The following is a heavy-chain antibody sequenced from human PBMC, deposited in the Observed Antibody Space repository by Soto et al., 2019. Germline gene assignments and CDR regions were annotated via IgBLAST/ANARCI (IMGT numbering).Heavy chain of an antibody. CDR2: IYYSGST. V-gene: IGHV4-31*03. Sequence: QVQLQESGPGLVKPSQTLSLTCTVSGGSISSGGYYWSWIRQHPGKGLEWIGYIYYSGSTYYNPSLKSRVTISVDTSKNQCSLKLSSVTAADTAVYYCAREQRGSGSYYGDFDYWGQGTLVTVSS. J-gene: IGHJ4*02. D-gene: IGHD3-10*01. CDR1: GGSISSGGYY. CDR3: AREQRGSGSYYGDFDY.